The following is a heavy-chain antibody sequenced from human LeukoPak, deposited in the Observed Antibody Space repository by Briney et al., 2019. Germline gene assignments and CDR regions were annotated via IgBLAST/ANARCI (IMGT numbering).Heavy chain of an antibody. CDR2: VYASGST. CDR3: ARADDYVGYNWFDP. D-gene: IGHD4-23*01. V-gene: IGHV4-61*09. Sequence: PSETLSLTCTVSGGSISSGSYYWSWIRQPAGKGLEWIGHVYASGSTNYNPSLKSRVTISVDTSKNQFSLKLSSVTAADTAVYYCARADDYVGYNWFDPWGQGTLVTVSS. CDR1: GGSISSGSYY. J-gene: IGHJ5*02.